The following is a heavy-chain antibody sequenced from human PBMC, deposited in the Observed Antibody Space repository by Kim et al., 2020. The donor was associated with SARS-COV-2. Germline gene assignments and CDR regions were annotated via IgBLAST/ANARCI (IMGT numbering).Heavy chain of an antibody. CDR3: ARNGKYYDILTGYYKYYFDY. CDR2: ISAYNGNT. D-gene: IGHD3-9*01. V-gene: IGHV1-18*04. CDR1: GYTFTSYG. J-gene: IGHJ4*02. Sequence: ASVKVSCKASGYTFTSYGISWVRQAPGQGLEWMGWISAYNGNTNYAQKLQGRVTMTTDTSTSTAYMELRSLRSDDTAVYYCARNGKYYDILTGYYKYYFDYWGQGTLVTVSS.